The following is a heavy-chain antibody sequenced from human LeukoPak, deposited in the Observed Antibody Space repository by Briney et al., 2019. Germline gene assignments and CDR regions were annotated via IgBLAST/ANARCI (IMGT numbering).Heavy chain of an antibody. CDR2: ISSSSSYI. CDR1: GFTFCSYS. CDR3: ASGIVGAPSGSD. D-gene: IGHD1-26*01. J-gene: IGHJ4*02. Sequence: PGGSLRLSCAASGFTFCSYSMNWVPQAPGKGLVWVSSISSSSSYIYYADSVKGRFTISRDNAKNSLYLQMNSLRAEDTAVYYCASGIVGAPSGSDWGQGTLVTVSS. V-gene: IGHV3-21*01.